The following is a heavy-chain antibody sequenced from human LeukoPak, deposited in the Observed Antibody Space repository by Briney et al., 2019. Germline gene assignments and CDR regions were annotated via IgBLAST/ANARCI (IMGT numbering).Heavy chain of an antibody. J-gene: IGHJ4*02. CDR2: MNDDGSIR. Sequence: GGSLRLSCAASGFTFSTYWMHWVRQAPGKGLVWVSRMNDDGSIRDYADSVKGRFTISRDNAKNTLYLQMNSLRVEDTAVYYCARDQLEPSRWFDYWGQGTLVTVSS. V-gene: IGHV3-74*01. CDR1: GFTFSTYW. CDR3: ARDQLEPSRWFDY. D-gene: IGHD3-3*01.